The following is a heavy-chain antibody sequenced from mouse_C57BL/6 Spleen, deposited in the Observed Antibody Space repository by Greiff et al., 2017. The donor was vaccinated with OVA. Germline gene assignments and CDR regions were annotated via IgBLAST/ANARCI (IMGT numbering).Heavy chain of an antibody. V-gene: IGHV5-16*01. D-gene: IGHD2-4*01. CDR3: ARYDYDGYYFDY. Sequence: EVMLVESEGGLVQPGSSMKLSCTASGFTFSDYYMAWVRQVPEKGLEWVANINYDGSSTYYLDSLKSRFIILRDNAKNILYLQMSSLKSEDTATYYCARYDYDGYYFDYWGQGTTLTVSS. CDR2: INYDGSST. CDR1: GFTFSDYY. J-gene: IGHJ2*01.